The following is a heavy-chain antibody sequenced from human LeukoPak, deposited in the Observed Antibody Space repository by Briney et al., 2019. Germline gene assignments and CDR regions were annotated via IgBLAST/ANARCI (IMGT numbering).Heavy chain of an antibody. CDR2: INPNSGGT. J-gene: IGHJ4*02. V-gene: IGHV1-2*02. Sequence: ASVKVSCKASGYTFTGYYMHWVRQAPGQGLEWMGWINPNSGGTNYAQKFQGRVTMTRDTSISTVYMELSWLRSDDTAVYYCARDFPSSGWYHPFDYWGQGILVTVSS. CDR1: GYTFTGYY. CDR3: ARDFPSSGWYHPFDY. D-gene: IGHD6-19*01.